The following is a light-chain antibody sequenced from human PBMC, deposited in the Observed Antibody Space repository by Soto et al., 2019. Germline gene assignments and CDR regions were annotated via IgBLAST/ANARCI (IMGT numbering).Light chain of an antibody. J-gene: IGKJ1*01. CDR1: QSISSW. CDR2: KAS. Sequence: DIQMTQSPSTLSASVGDRVTITCRASQSISSWLAWYQQKTGKAAKLLIHKASSLESGVPSRFSGSGSGTEFTLTISRLQPDDFATYYCQQYNSYSRGTFGQGTKVEIK. V-gene: IGKV1-5*03. CDR3: QQYNSYSRGT.